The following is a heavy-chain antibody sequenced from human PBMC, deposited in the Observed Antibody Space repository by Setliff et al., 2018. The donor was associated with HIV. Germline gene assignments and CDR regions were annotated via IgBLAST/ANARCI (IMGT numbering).Heavy chain of an antibody. V-gene: IGHV4-61*08. CDR1: GGSISSGAYY. Sequence: SETLSLTCSVSGGSISSGAYYWSWIRQPPLKGLEWIGYIYYSGSTNYNPSLKSRVTISMDTSKNQFSLRLTSVTAADTAVYYCARGRGVIKEKPFDEWGQGTLVTVSS. CDR2: IYYSGST. J-gene: IGHJ4*02. CDR3: ARGRGVIKEKPFDE. D-gene: IGHD3-10*01.